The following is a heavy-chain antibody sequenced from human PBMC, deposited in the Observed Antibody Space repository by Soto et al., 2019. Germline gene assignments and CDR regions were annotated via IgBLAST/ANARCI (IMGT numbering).Heavy chain of an antibody. D-gene: IGHD2-2*01. J-gene: IGHJ6*03. Sequence: GGSLRLSCAASGFTFSSYGMHWVRQAPGKGLEWVAVIWYDGSNKYYADSVKGRFTISRDNSKNTLYLQMNSLRAEDTAVYYCARRGGVPAAIGDYYYYYYMDVWGKGTTVTVSS. CDR1: GFTFSSYG. CDR2: IWYDGSNK. CDR3: ARRGGVPAAIGDYYYYYYMDV. V-gene: IGHV3-33*01.